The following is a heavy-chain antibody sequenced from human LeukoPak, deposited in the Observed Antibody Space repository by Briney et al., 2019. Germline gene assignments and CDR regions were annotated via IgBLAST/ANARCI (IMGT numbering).Heavy chain of an antibody. CDR1: GFTFSSYG. V-gene: IGHV3-30*02. CDR3: AKKGNCSSNRCPDWEDNWFDP. J-gene: IGHJ5*02. CDR2: IRYDGTNK. Sequence: GGSLRLSCAAAGFTFSSYGMHWVRQAPGKGLEWVAFIRYDGTNKYYVDSVKGRFTISRDNSKNTLYLQMNSLRAEDTAVYYCAKKGNCSSNRCPDWEDNWFDPWGQGTLVTVSS. D-gene: IGHD2-2*01.